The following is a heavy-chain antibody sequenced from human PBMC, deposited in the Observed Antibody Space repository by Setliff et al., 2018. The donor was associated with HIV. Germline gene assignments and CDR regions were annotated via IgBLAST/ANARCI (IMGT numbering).Heavy chain of an antibody. CDR3: ARDRAHYYDSSGQMPFDI. J-gene: IGHJ3*02. V-gene: IGHV1-69*05. CDR1: GGTFSSYA. D-gene: IGHD3-22*01. CDR2: IIPIFGTA. Sequence: SVKVSCKASGGTFSSYAISWVRQAPGQGLEWMGGIIPIFGTANYAQKFQGRVTITTDESTSTAYMELSSLRSEDTAVYYCARDRAHYYDSSGQMPFDIWSQGTMVTVSS.